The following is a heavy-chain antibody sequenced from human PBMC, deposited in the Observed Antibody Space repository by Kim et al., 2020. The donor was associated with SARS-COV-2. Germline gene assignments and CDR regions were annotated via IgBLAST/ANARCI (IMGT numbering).Heavy chain of an antibody. CDR1: GASISSYY. CDR2: IYYSGST. Sequence: SETLSLTCTVSGASISSYYWSWIRQPPGKGLEWIGYIYYSGSTNYNPSLKSRVTISLDTSKNQFSLKLSSVTAADTAVYYCATLDSSIDAFDIWGQGTMVTVSS. V-gene: IGHV4-59*01. CDR3: ATLDSSIDAFDI. J-gene: IGHJ3*02. D-gene: IGHD3-22*01.